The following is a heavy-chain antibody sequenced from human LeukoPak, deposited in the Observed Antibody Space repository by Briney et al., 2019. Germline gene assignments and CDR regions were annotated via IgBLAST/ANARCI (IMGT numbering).Heavy chain of an antibody. CDR3: ASTFVGSGSYDFDY. CDR2: INPHGGGT. D-gene: IGHD3-10*01. J-gene: IGHJ4*02. V-gene: IGHV1-2*02. CDR1: KYTLTGYY. Sequence: ASVKVSCKASKYTLTGYYLHWVRQAPGRGLEWVGWINPHGGGTDYAQTFQGRVTLTRDTSITTAYMELSRLTADDTAVYYCASTFVGSGSYDFDYWGQGTLVPVSS.